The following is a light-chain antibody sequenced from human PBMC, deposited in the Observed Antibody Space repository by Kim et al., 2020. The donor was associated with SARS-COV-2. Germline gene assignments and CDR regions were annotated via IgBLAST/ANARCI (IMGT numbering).Light chain of an antibody. J-gene: IGKJ1*01. CDR2: SSA. V-gene: IGKV3-15*01. CDR3: QQYDNWPLWT. CDR1: QSVSSN. Sequence: SPGERATLSCSASQSVSSNLAWYQQKPGQPPRLLIYSSATRATGIPARFSFSGAETEFTLTISSLQSEDFAVYYCQQYDNWPLWTCGQGTKVDIK.